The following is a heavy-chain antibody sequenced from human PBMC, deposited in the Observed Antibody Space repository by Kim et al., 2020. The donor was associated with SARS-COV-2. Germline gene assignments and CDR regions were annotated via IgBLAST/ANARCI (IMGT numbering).Heavy chain of an antibody. V-gene: IGHV3-21*01. CDR3: ARDPTKNGYNEDY. CDR2: ISSDGTYT. D-gene: IGHD5-12*01. Sequence: GGSLRLSCGASGFTFSSYSMNWVRQAPGKGLEWVSSISSDGTYTYYEESVKGRFTISRDNPKNSLFLQMNALRAEDTAVYYCARDPTKNGYNEDYWGQG. CDR1: GFTFSSYS. J-gene: IGHJ4*02.